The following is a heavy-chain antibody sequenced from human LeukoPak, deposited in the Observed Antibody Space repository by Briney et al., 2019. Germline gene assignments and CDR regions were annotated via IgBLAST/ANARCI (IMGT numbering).Heavy chain of an antibody. V-gene: IGHV4-59*08. Sequence: SETLSLTCTVSGGSISSYYWSWIRQPPGKGLEWIGYIYYSGSTNYNPSLKSRVTISVDTSKNQFSLKLSSVTAADTAVYYCARNGYDAFDIWGQGTMVTVSS. D-gene: IGHD1-1*01. CDR3: ARNGYDAFDI. CDR1: GGSISSYY. CDR2: IYYSGST. J-gene: IGHJ3*02.